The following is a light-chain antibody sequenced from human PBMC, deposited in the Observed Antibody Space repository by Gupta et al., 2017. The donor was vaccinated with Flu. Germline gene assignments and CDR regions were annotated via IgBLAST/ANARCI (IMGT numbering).Light chain of an antibody. CDR2: GAS. V-gene: IGKV3-20*01. Sequence: GSATLSCSDSQRPDTTYLAWYQQKAGQSPRLLMYGASTRSTGIPDRFSGSGSGTEFTLTISRLDPEDSAVYYCHQFGSSPLTFGGGTNVEIK. CDR1: QRPDTTY. CDR3: HQFGSSPLT. J-gene: IGKJ4*01.